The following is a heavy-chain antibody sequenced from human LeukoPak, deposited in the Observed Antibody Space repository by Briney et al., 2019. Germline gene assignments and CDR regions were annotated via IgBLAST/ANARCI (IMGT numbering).Heavy chain of an antibody. Sequence: AGGSLRLSCAASGFTFSSYWMSWVRQAPGKGLEWVANIKQHGSEKYYADSVKGRFTISRDNAKNSLYLQMNSLRAEDTAVYYYASAIPADYFDYWGQGTLVTVSS. J-gene: IGHJ4*02. CDR1: GFTFSSYW. CDR2: IKQHGSEK. V-gene: IGHV3-7*01. D-gene: IGHD2-2*02. CDR3: ASAIPADYFDY.